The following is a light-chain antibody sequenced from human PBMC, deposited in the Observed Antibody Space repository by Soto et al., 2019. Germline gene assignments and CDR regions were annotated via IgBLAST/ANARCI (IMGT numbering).Light chain of an antibody. CDR3: QSYDSSLSGSGV. V-gene: IGLV1-40*01. Sequence: QSVLTQPPSVSGAPGQRVTISCTGSSSNIGAGYDVHWYQQLPGTAPKLLIYGNSNRPSGVPDRFSGSKSGTSASLVITGLQAEDEADYYCQSYDSSLSGSGVFGTGTKLTVL. J-gene: IGLJ1*01. CDR2: GNS. CDR1: SSNIGAGYD.